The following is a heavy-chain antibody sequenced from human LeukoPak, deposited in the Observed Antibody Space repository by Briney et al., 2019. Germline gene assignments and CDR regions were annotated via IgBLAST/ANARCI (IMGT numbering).Heavy chain of an antibody. D-gene: IGHD3-10*01. Sequence: ASVKVSRKGSVYTFTGYYIHWVRQPPRQGLEWMGWIYPNSCGRNYALDTQVRVTMTRDPSISTGYRDLSRLRSDDTAVYYCARRHNYGSGSYRRAFDIWGERGIVAVSP. J-gene: IGHJ3*02. CDR1: VYTFTGYY. CDR3: ARRHNYGSGSYRRAFDI. CDR2: IYPNSCGR. V-gene: IGHV1-2*02.